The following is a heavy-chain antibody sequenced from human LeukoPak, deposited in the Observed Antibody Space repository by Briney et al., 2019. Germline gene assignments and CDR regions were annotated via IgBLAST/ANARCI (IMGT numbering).Heavy chain of an antibody. D-gene: IGHD3-22*01. J-gene: IGHJ4*02. CDR3: AREMYDSGGYRVSYFDY. V-gene: IGHV4-38-2*02. CDR1: GYSISSGYY. CDR2: IYHSGST. Sequence: SETLSLTCTVSGYSISSGYYWGWIRQPPGKGLEWIGSIYHSGSTYYNPSLKSRVTISIDMSKNQFSLKLNSVTAADTAVYYCAREMYDSGGYRVSYFDYWGQGTLVTVSS.